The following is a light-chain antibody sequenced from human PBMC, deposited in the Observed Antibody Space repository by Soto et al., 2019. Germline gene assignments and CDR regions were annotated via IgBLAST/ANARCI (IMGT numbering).Light chain of an antibody. CDR2: DAS. J-gene: IGKJ1*01. Sequence: PGERATLSCRASQSVSSSSLAWYQQKRGQAPRLLIHDASSSATGIPDRFSGSGSGTDLTLTISRLEPEDFAVYYCQQYGCSPRTFGQGTRVEGK. CDR3: QQYGCSPRT. V-gene: IGKV3-20*01. CDR1: QSVSSSS.